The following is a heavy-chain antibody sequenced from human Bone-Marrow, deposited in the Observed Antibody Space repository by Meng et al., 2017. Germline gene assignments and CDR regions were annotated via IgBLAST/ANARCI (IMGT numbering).Heavy chain of an antibody. V-gene: IGHV3-30*18. Sequence: VQLVESGGGLVQPGGSLRLSCAASGFTFSSYWMHWVRQAPGKGLVWVAVIKYDGSFKDYADSVKGRFTISRDNSKYILYLQMNSLRADDTAVYFCAKDWSFFEYWGQGTLVTVSS. CDR2: IKYDGSFK. J-gene: IGHJ4*02. CDR1: GFTFSSYW. CDR3: AKDWSFFEY.